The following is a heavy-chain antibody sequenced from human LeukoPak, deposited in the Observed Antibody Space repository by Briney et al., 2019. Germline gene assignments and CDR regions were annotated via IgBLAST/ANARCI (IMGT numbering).Heavy chain of an antibody. V-gene: IGHV3-23*01. CDR1: GFTFSSYS. CDR2: ISGSGGST. Sequence: GGSLRLSCAASGFTFSSYSMNWVRQAPGKGLEWVSAISGSGGSTYYADSVKGRFTIPRDNSKNTLYLQMNSLRAEDTAVYYCAKDRTVVPWEVNFDYWGQGTLSPSPQ. D-gene: IGHD4-23*01. J-gene: IGHJ4*02. CDR3: AKDRTVVPWEVNFDY.